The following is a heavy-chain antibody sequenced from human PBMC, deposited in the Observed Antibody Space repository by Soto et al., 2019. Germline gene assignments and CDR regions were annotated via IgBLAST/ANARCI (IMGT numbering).Heavy chain of an antibody. Sequence: SVKVSCKASGGTFSSYAISWVRQAPGQGLEWMGGIIPIFGTANYAQKFQGRVTITADESTSTAYMELSSLRSEDTAVYYCAVGYCSSTSCPRNYYYYGMDVWGQGTTVTVSS. CDR1: GGTFSSYA. D-gene: IGHD2-2*01. V-gene: IGHV1-69*13. J-gene: IGHJ6*02. CDR2: IIPIFGTA. CDR3: AVGYCSSTSCPRNYYYYGMDV.